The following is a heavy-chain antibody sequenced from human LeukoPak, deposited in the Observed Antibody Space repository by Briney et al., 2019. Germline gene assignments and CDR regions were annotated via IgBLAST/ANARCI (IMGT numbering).Heavy chain of an antibody. D-gene: IGHD3-3*01. V-gene: IGHV3-7*01. CDR2: IKQDGSEK. J-gene: IGHJ4*02. Sequence: PGGPRRLSCAASGFTFSSYWMSWVRQAPGKGLEWVANIKQDGSEKYYVDSVKGRFTISRDNAKNSLYLQMNSLRAEDTAVYYCATGGGALDFWSGYFYYFDYWGQGTLVTVSS. CDR3: ATGGGALDFWSGYFYYFDY. CDR1: GFTFSSYW.